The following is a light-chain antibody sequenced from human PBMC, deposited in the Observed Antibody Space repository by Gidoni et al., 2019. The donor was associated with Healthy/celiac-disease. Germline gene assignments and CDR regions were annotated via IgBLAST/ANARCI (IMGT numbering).Light chain of an antibody. J-gene: IGKJ1*01. CDR2: AAS. V-gene: IGKV1-27*01. Sequence: DLQMTQSPSPLSASVGHRVTITCGASQGISNYLAWYQQKPGKVPKLLIYAASTLQSGVPSRFSGSGSGTDFTLTISSLQPEDVATYYCQKYNSAPRTFXQXTKVEIK. CDR3: QKYNSAPRT. CDR1: QGISNY.